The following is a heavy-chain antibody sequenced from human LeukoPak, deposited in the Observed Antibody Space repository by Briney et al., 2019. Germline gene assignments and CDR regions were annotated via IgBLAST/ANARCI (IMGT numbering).Heavy chain of an antibody. D-gene: IGHD1-26*01. CDR2: ISGSGGST. V-gene: IGHV3-23*01. J-gene: IGHJ6*02. CDR1: GFTFSSYA. Sequence: PEGSLRLSCAASGFTFSSYAMSWVRQAPGKGLEWVSAISGSGGSTYYADSVKGRFTISRDNSKNTLYLQMNSLRAEDTAVYYCAKVLGAAYYYYYYGMDVWGQGTTVTVSS. CDR3: AKVLGAAYYYYYYGMDV.